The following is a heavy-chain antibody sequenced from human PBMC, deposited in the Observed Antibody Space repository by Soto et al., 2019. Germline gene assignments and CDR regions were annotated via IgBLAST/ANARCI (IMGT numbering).Heavy chain of an antibody. V-gene: IGHV5-10-1*01. CDR3: ARTNYYYYGMDV. CDR1: GYSFTSYW. CDR2: IDPSDSYT. J-gene: IGHJ6*02. Sequence: RGESLKISCKGSGYSFTSYWISWVRQMPGKGLEWVGRIDPSDSYTNYSPSFQGHVTISADKSISTAYLQWSSLKASDTAMYYCARTNYYYYGMDVWGQGTTVTVSS.